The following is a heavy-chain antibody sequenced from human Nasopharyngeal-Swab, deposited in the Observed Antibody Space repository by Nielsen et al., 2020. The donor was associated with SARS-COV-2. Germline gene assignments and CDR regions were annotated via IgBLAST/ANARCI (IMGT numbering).Heavy chain of an antibody. CDR2: INHIGST. Sequence: SETLSLTCAVYGGSFSGYYWSWTRQPPGKGLEWIGEINHIGSTNYNPSLKSLVTISVDTSKNQFSLKLSSVTAADTAVYYCARRSGQRWDYWYFDLWGRGTLVTVSS. CDR1: GGSFSGYY. D-gene: IGHD4-23*01. V-gene: IGHV4-34*01. J-gene: IGHJ2*01. CDR3: ARRSGQRWDYWYFDL.